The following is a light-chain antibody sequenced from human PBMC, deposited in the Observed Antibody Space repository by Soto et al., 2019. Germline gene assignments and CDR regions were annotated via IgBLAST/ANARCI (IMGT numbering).Light chain of an antibody. CDR2: AAS. J-gene: IGKJ2*01. CDR3: QQSYISPYT. Sequence: DIQMTQSPSSLSASVGDRVTITCRASESIANYLNWYQQKPGKAPNLLIYAASTLQTGVPSRFSGRGSGTDFTLTISSLQTEDFATYFCQQSYISPYTFGQGTKLDI. CDR1: ESIANY. V-gene: IGKV1-39*01.